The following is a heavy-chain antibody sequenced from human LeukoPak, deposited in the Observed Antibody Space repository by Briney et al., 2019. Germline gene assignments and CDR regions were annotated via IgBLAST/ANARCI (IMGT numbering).Heavy chain of an antibody. D-gene: IGHD1-26*01. V-gene: IGHV7-4-1*02. CDR3: AKGVGATENYFDY. CDR2: INTNTGNP. Sequence: ASVKVSCKASGYTFTSYDINWVRQAPGQGLEWMGWINTNTGNPTYAQGFTGRFVFSLDTSVSTAYLQISSLKAEDTAVYYCAKGVGATENYFDYWGQGTLVTVSS. CDR1: GYTFTSYD. J-gene: IGHJ4*02.